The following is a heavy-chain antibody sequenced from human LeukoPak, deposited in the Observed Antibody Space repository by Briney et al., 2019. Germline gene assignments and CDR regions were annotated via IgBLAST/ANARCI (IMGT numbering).Heavy chain of an antibody. CDR2: IYTSRST. Sequence: SETLSLTCTVSGGSISSYYWSWIRQPPGKGLEWIGYIYTSRSTNYNPSLKSRVTISVDTSKNQFSLKLSSVTAADTAVYYCARLEPRIAAAVDYWGQGTLVTVSS. CDR1: GGSISSYY. V-gene: IGHV4-4*09. D-gene: IGHD6-13*01. J-gene: IGHJ4*02. CDR3: ARLEPRIAAAVDY.